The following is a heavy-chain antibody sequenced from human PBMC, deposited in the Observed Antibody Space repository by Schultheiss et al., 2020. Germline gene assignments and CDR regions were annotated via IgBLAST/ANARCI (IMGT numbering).Heavy chain of an antibody. V-gene: IGHV4-59*11. CDR2: ISTSGST. CDR1: GGSISHHY. CDR3: ARSHSIVPAAIKGSYYGMDL. J-gene: IGHJ6*02. D-gene: IGHD2-2*02. Sequence: SETLSLTCTVSGGSISHHYWSWIRQPPGKGLEWIGYISTSGSTAYNPSLRSRVTISVDTTKNQLSLKLKSVTAADTAMYYCARSHSIVPAAIKGSYYGMDLWGQGTTVNVSS.